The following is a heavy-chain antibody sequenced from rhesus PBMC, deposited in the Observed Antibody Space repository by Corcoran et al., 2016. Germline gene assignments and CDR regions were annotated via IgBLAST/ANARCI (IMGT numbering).Heavy chain of an antibody. V-gene: IGHV4-106*01. Sequence: QVQLQESGPGLVKPSETLSLTCAVSGGSISDDYYWSWIRQPPGQWLEWIGNIYGSGGGTNYNPSLKNRVTISIDQSKNQFSLKLSAVSAADTAVYYCARDEGYYNFWTGPGYFDYWGQGVLVTVSS. J-gene: IGHJ4*01. CDR3: ARDEGYYNFWTGPGYFDY. CDR2: IYGSGGGT. D-gene: IGHD3-3*01. CDR1: GGSISDDYY.